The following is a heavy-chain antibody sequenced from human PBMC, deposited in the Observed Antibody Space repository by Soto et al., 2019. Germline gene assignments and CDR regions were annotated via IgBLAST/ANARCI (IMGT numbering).Heavy chain of an antibody. V-gene: IGHV1-46*01. CDR3: ARVHKYLYDSSVYLLYGMDV. D-gene: IGHD3-22*01. CDR2: INPSGGRT. J-gene: IGHJ6*02. CDR1: GYTFTSYY. Sequence: ASVKVSCKASGYTFTSYYMHWVRQAPGQGLEGMGIINPSGGRTSYAQKFQGRVTMTRDTSTSTVYMELSSLRSEDTAVYYCARVHKYLYDSSVYLLYGMDVWGQGTTVTVSS.